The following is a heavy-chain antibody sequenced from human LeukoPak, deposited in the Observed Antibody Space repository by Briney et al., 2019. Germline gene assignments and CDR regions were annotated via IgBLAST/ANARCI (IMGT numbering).Heavy chain of an antibody. CDR1: GFTFNTYG. V-gene: IGHV3-30*18. D-gene: IGHD3-22*01. CDR3: AKDLSIHYDTRGFDP. CDR2: ISYDGNNE. J-gene: IGHJ5*02. Sequence: GGSLRLSCAASGFTFNTYGMHWVRQAPGKGLEWVAFISYDGNNEYYADSVKGRFTTSRDNSKNTQYLQMNSLRAEDTAVYYCAKDLSIHYDTRGFDPWGQGTLVIVSS.